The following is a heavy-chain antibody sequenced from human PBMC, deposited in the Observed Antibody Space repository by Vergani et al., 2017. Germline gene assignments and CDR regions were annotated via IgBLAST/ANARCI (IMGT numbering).Heavy chain of an antibody. V-gene: IGHV3-33*01. Sequence: VQLVESGGGLIQPGGSLRLSCAASGFTFSSYGMHWVRQAPGKGLEWVAVIWYDGSNKYYADSVKGRFTISRDNSKNTLYLQMNSLRAEDTAVYYCARGGLRFLLLAEYFQHWGQGTLVTVSS. D-gene: IGHD3-3*01. CDR2: IWYDGSNK. CDR3: ARGGLRFLLLAEYFQH. J-gene: IGHJ1*01. CDR1: GFTFSSYG.